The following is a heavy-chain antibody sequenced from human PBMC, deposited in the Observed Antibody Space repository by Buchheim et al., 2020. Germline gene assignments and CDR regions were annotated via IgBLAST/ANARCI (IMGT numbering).Heavy chain of an antibody. V-gene: IGHV3-23*01. J-gene: IGHJ4*02. CDR2: INPSGGRT. CDR3: AEEGGIVGEGDY. Sequence: EVQLLESGGGLLQPGGSLRLSCAASGFTFSSYAMTWVPQAPGKGLEWVSAINPSGGRTYYADSVKGRFTISRDNSKNTLYLRMNSRRAEDTAVYYCAEEGGIVGEGDYWGKGTL. CDR1: GFTFSSYA. D-gene: IGHD1-26*01.